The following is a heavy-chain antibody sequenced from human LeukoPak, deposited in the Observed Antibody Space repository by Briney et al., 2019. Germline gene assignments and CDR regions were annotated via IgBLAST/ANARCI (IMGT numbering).Heavy chain of an antibody. D-gene: IGHD3-22*01. CDR3: ARSRFDSSGYYILPAAVDY. CDR1: GGSISSYY. Sequence: SETLSLTCTVSGGSISSYYWGWIRQPPGKGLEWIGSIYYSGSTYYNPSLKSRVTISVDTSKNQFSLKLSSVTAADTAVYYCARSRFDSSGYYILPAAVDYWGQGTLVTVSS. CDR2: IYYSGST. V-gene: IGHV4-39*01. J-gene: IGHJ4*02.